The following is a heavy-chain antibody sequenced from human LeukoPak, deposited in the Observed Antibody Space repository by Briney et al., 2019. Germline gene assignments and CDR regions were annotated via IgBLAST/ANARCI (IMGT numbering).Heavy chain of an antibody. V-gene: IGHV1-2*02. D-gene: IGHD6-19*01. CDR2: INPNSGGT. CDR1: GYTFTSYD. CDR3: ARDAGYSSGWRVGY. J-gene: IGHJ4*02. Sequence: ASVKVSCKASGYTFTSYDINWVRQATGQGLEWMGWINPNSGGTNYAQKFQGRVTMTRDTSISTAYMELSRLRSDDTAVYYCARDAGYSSGWRVGYWGQGTLVTVSS.